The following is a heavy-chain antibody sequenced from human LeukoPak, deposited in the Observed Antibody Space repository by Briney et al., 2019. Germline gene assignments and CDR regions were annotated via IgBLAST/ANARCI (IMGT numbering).Heavy chain of an antibody. D-gene: IGHD6-13*01. Sequence: PSETLSLTCIVSGGSISSYYWSWIRQPPGKGMEWIGFIYYSGSTNYNPSLKSRVTIPVDTSKNQFSLRLSSVIAADTAVYYCASPGIVAAGTDRGFDYWGQGILVTVSS. CDR2: IYYSGST. J-gene: IGHJ4*02. CDR1: GGSISSYY. CDR3: ASPGIVAAGTDRGFDY. V-gene: IGHV4-59*01.